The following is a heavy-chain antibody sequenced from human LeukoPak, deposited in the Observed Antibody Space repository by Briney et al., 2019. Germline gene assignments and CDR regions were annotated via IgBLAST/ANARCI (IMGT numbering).Heavy chain of an antibody. Sequence: SETLSLTCAVYGGSFSGYYWSWIRQPPGKGLEWIGEINHSGTTNYNPSLKSRVTISVDTSKNQFSLKLSSVTAADTAVYYCARGRYSGYYDILTGYSPTFDYWGQGTLVTVSS. CDR3: ARGRYSGYYDILTGYSPTFDY. CDR2: INHSGTT. J-gene: IGHJ4*02. CDR1: GGSFSGYY. D-gene: IGHD3-9*01. V-gene: IGHV4-34*01.